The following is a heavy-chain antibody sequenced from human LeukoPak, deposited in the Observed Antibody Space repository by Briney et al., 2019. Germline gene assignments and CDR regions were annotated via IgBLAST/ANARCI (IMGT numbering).Heavy chain of an antibody. J-gene: IGHJ6*03. V-gene: IGHV4-30-4*08. Sequence: SQTLSLTCTVSGGSISSGDYYWSWIRQPPGKGLEWIGYIYYSGSTYYNPSLKSRVTISVDTSKNQFSLKLSSVTAADTAVYYCARVGATTMVRGVIMETYYYYMDVWGKGTTVTVSS. CDR2: IYYSGST. CDR3: ARVGATTMVRGVIMETYYYYMDV. CDR1: GGSISSGDYY. D-gene: IGHD3-10*01.